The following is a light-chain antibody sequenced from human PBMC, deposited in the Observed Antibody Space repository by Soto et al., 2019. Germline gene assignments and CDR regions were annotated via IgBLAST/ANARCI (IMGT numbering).Light chain of an antibody. CDR2: GAS. CDR1: QSISDT. V-gene: IGKV3-15*01. CDR3: QQYNNSPWT. Sequence: IVITRSPATLSVSPGERATLSCRASQSISDTLAWYQQKPGQAPRLLIHGASTRATGFPARFSGSGSGTDFTLTISSLQSEDFAIYYCQQYNNSPWTFGQGTKVDIK. J-gene: IGKJ1*01.